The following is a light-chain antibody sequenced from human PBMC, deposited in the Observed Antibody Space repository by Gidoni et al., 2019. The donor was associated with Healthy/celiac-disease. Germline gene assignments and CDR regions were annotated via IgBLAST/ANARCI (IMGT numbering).Light chain of an antibody. J-gene: IGKJ4*01. CDR1: QSVSSSY. CDR3: QQYGSF. V-gene: IGKV3-20*01. CDR2: GAS. Sequence: EIVLTQSPGTLSLSPGERATLSCRASQSVSSSYLAWYQQKPGQAPRLLIYGASSRATGIPDRFSGSGSGTDITRTISRLEPEDFAVYYCQQYGSFFGGGTKVEIK.